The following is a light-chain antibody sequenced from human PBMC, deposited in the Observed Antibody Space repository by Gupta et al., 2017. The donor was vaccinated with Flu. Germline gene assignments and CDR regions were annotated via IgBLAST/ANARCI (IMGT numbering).Light chain of an antibody. CDR3: LQSIQFPFT. CDR1: QSLLHSDGKTY. J-gene: IGKJ4*01. Sequence: DIVMTESPLSLSVTPGQPPSISCKSSQSLLHSDGKTYLFWYLQKEGQPPQLLIYEVSNRFSGVPDRISGSGSGTDFTLKISRVEAEDVGIYYCLQSIQFPFTFGGGTKVEIK. V-gene: IGKV2D-29*01. CDR2: EVS.